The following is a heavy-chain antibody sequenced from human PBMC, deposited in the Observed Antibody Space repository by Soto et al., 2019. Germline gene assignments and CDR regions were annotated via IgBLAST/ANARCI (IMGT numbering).Heavy chain of an antibody. V-gene: IGHV3-23*01. CDR2: ISGGGGST. CDR3: AKEYDYVWGSYRYTPYYFDS. J-gene: IGHJ4*02. CDR1: VFTFSSYA. D-gene: IGHD3-16*02. Sequence: PGGSRRLSRPASVFTFSSYAMSWLRQAPGDWVEGVSAISGGGGSTYYADSVKVRFTISRDNSQTTLYLQMNSLRAEGTAVYYCAKEYDYVWGSYRYTPYYFDSWGQGTLVTVSS.